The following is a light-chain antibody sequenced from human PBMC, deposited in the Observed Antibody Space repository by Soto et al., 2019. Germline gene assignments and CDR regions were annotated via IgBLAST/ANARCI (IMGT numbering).Light chain of an antibody. V-gene: IGLV2-14*01. Sequence: QSALTQPASVPGSPGQSITISCTGTTSDVGSYNYVSWYQKNPGKAPKLLVYDVSNRPSGVSNRFSGSKSGNTASLTISGLQPEDEADYYCSSYTSSSTWVFGGGTKLTVL. CDR3: SSYTSSSTWV. CDR2: DVS. CDR1: TSDVGSYNY. J-gene: IGLJ3*02.